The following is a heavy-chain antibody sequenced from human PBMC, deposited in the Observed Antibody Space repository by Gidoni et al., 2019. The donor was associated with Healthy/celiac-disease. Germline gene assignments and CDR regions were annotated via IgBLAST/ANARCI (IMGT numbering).Heavy chain of an antibody. J-gene: IGHJ4*02. V-gene: IGHV1-46*01. CDR2: INPSGGST. CDR1: GYTFTSSY. CDR3: ARDLATYYYDSSGYLFDY. D-gene: IGHD3-22*01. Sequence: QVQLVQSGAEVKKPGASVKVSCKASGYTFTSSYMHWVRQAPGQGLEWMGIINPSGGSTSYAQKFQGRVTMTRDTSTSTVYMELSSLRSEDTAVYYCARDLATYYYDSSGYLFDYWGQGTLVTVSS.